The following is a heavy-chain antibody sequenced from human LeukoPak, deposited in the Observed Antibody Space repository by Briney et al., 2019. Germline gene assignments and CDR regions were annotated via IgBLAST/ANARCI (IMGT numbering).Heavy chain of an antibody. CDR1: GFTFSSYN. D-gene: IGHD3-16*01. J-gene: IGHJ4*02. Sequence: GGSLRLSCAASGFTFSSYNINWVRQAPGKGLEWVSFIYSAGSTHYSDSVKGRFTISIDNSKNTLYLQMNSLRAEDTAVYYCARRAGAYTHPYDYWGQGTLVTVSS. CDR3: ARRAGAYTHPYDY. CDR2: IYSAGST. V-gene: IGHV3-53*01.